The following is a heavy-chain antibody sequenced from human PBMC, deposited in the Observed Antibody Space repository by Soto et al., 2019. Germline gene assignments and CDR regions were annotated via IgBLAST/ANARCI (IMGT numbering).Heavy chain of an antibody. CDR2: ISGSGGST. Sequence: PGGFKRLCWAAAEFKCIGSAMSWVRKAQGKGLEWVSAISGSGGSTYYADSVKGRFAISRDNSKNTLYLQMNSLRAEDTAVYYCAKSQVRLEWLLDFDYWGQRTLVPGSS. V-gene: IGHV3-23*01. CDR3: AKSQVRLEWLLDFDY. CDR1: EFKCIGSA. J-gene: IGHJ4*02. D-gene: IGHD3-3*01.